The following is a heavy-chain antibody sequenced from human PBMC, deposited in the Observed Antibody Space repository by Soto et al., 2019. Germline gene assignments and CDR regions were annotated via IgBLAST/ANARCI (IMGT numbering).Heavy chain of an antibody. CDR3: ATMVVPTPYFAA. CDR1: GYTFGDYY. J-gene: IGHJ4*02. CDR2: LNPNSGDT. V-gene: IGHV1-2*04. Sequence: ASVKVSCKASGYTFGDYYMHWVRQVPGQGLEWLGWLNPNSGDTHYAQKFQGSVTMTRDTSINPAYMELSRLRSDDTAVYFCATMVVPTPYFAAWGQGTLVTVSS. D-gene: IGHD3-10*01.